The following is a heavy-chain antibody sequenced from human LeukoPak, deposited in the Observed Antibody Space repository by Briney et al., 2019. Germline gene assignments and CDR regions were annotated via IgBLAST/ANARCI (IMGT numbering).Heavy chain of an antibody. CDR2: IYYSGST. D-gene: IGHD4-17*01. V-gene: IGHV4-59*01. CDR1: GGSISSYY. J-gene: IGHJ5*02. Sequence: PSETLSLTCTVSGGSISSYYWTWIRQPPGKGLEWIGFIYYSGSTKYNPSLKSRVTISVDTSKNQFSLKLSSVTAADTAVYYCARGGTTVTPGLLWFDPWGQGTLVTVSS. CDR3: ARGGTTVTPGLLWFDP.